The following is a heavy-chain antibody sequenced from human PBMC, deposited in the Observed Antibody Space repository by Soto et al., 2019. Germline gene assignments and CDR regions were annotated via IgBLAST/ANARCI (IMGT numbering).Heavy chain of an antibody. CDR3: ARDILNYFDY. J-gene: IGHJ4*02. CDR2: IYYSGST. CDR1: GGSISSYY. V-gene: IGHV4-59*01. Sequence: QVQLQESGPGLVKPSETLSLTCSVSGGSISSYYWSWIRQPPGKGLEWIGYIYYSGSTNYNPSLKSRVTISIDTSKNQVSLKLSSVTAADTAVYYCARDILNYFDYWGQGTLVTVSS.